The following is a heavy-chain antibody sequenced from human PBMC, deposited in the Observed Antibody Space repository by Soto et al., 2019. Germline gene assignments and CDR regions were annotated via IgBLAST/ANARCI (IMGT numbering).Heavy chain of an antibody. CDR2: MNPTSGNT. J-gene: IGHJ6*02. D-gene: IGHD6-13*01. Sequence: QLQLVQSGAEVKKPGASVKVSCKASGYTFTSYDINWVRQATGQGLELMGWMNPTSGNTGYAHKFQGRVTMTRHTYISTAYMELSSLRSEDTAVYYCARVSGQLIAADVWGQGTTVTVSS. CDR3: ARVSGQLIAADV. V-gene: IGHV1-8*01. CDR1: GYTFTSYD.